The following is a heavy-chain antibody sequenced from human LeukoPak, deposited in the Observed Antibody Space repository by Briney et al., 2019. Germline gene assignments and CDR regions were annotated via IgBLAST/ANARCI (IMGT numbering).Heavy chain of an antibody. CDR1: GGSFSGDY. CDR2: INHSGST. D-gene: IGHD5-18*01. Sequence: SETLSLTCAVYGGSFSGDYWSCIRQPPGKGLEWIGEINHSGSTNYNPSLKSRVTISVDTSKNQFSLKLSSVTAADTAVYYCARFRGYSYRDFDYWGQGTLVTVSS. CDR3: ARFRGYSYRDFDY. J-gene: IGHJ4*02. V-gene: IGHV4-34*01.